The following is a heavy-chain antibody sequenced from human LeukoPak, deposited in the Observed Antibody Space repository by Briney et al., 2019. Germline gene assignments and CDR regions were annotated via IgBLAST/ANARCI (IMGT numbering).Heavy chain of an antibody. CDR3: ARGVGLTQGGAFDF. CDR1: GYSINSGFY. J-gene: IGHJ4*02. V-gene: IGHV4-38-2*02. CDR2: IYHSGST. Sequence: PSETLSLTCTVSGYSINSGFYWGWIRQPPGKGLEWIGSIYHSGSTHYKSSLKSRVTISVDTSKNQLSLKLTSVTAADTAVYYCARGVGLTQGGAFDFWGQGTLVTVSS. D-gene: IGHD3-16*01.